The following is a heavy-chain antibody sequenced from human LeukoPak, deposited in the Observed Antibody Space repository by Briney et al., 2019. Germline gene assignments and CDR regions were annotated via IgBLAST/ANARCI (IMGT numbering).Heavy chain of an antibody. V-gene: IGHV4-4*07. D-gene: IGHD2-15*01. CDR3: PRPPIPPGYCSGGSCYGWFDP. CDR1: GGSISGYY. Sequence: PSETLSLTCTVSGGSISGYYWSWIRQPAGKGLEWIGRIYTSGSTNYNPSLTRRVTMSVDTYKNPFSLKLSSVTASDSAVYSCPRPPIPPGYCSGGSCYGWFDPSGPGTLVTVSS. CDR2: IYTSGST. J-gene: IGHJ5*02.